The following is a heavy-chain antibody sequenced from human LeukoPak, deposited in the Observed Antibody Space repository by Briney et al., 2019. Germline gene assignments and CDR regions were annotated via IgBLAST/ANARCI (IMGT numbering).Heavy chain of an antibody. CDR1: GGTFSSYA. J-gene: IGHJ4*02. CDR3: ARGRVGEDCSGWSCHQFCL. V-gene: IGHV1-69*13. D-gene: IGHD2-15*01. Sequence: ASVKVSCKASGGTFSSYAISWVRQAPGQGLEWMGGIIPIFGTANYAQKFQGRVTITADESTSTAYMELSSLRSEDTAMYYCARGRVGEDCSGWSCHQFCLWGQGTLVTVSS. CDR2: IIPIFGTA.